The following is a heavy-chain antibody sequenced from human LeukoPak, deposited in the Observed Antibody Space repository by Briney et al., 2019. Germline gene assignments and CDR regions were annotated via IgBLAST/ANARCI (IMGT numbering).Heavy chain of an antibody. V-gene: IGHV1-2*02. CDR3: ARDPSKYYYDSSGYYLDY. J-gene: IGHJ4*02. CDR2: INPNSGGT. CDR1: GYTFTGYY. D-gene: IGHD3-22*01. Sequence: ASVKVSCKASGYTFTGYYMHWVRQAPGQGLEWMGWINPNSGGTNYAQKFQGRVTMTTDTSTSTAYMELRSLRSDDTAVYYCARDPSKYYYDSSGYYLDYWGQGTLVTVSS.